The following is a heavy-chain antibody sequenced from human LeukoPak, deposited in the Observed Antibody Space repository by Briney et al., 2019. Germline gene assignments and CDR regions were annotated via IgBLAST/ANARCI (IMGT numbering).Heavy chain of an antibody. Sequence: GASVKVSCKASGYTFTSYYIHWVQQAPGQGLEWLGIINPTGGGTSYAQKFQDRVTMTRDTSTSTVYMELSSLRSEDTAVYYCARARTPDYYDSSGYYFDYWGQGTLVTVSS. V-gene: IGHV1-46*01. CDR2: INPTGGGT. J-gene: IGHJ4*02. CDR3: ARARTPDYYDSSGYYFDY. CDR1: GYTFTSYY. D-gene: IGHD3-22*01.